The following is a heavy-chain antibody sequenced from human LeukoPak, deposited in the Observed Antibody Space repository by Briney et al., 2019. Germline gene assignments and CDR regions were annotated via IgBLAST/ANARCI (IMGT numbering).Heavy chain of an antibody. CDR1: GFTFSSYS. Sequence: GGSLRLSCAASGFTFSSYSMNWVRQAPGKGLEWVSSISSSSSYIYYADSVKGRLTISRDNAKNSLYLQMNSLRAEDTAVYYCARDLWVYSQDAGGAFDYWGQGTLVTVSS. V-gene: IGHV3-21*01. CDR3: ARDLWVYSQDAGGAFDY. CDR2: ISSSSSYI. J-gene: IGHJ4*02. D-gene: IGHD5-18*01.